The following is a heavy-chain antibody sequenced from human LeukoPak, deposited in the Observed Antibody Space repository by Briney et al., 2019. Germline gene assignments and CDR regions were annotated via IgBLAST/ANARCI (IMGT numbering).Heavy chain of an antibody. CDR3: ARDLSVATNYGMDV. CDR2: ISGSGNTT. V-gene: IGHV3-48*03. D-gene: IGHD6-19*01. CDR1: GFTFNSFE. J-gene: IGHJ6*02. Sequence: GGSLRLSCAASGFTFNSFEMNWVRQAPGKGLEWVSYISGSGNTTYYAESVQGRFTISRDNAKSSLYLQMNSLRAEDTAVYYCARDLSVATNYGMDVWGQGTTVTVSS.